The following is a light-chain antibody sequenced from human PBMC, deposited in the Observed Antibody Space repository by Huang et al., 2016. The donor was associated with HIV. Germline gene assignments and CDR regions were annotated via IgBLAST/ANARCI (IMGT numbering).Light chain of an antibody. CDR2: KAS. J-gene: IGKJ1*01. CDR1: QSISDW. CDR3: QQYGSYSSWT. V-gene: IGKV1-5*03. Sequence: IHMTQSPSTLSASVGDRVTITCRANQSISDWLAWYQQKSGKAPYLLIDKASNLEDGVPSRFSGSGSGTDFTRTISSLQPEDSATYYCQQYGSYSSWTVGQGTRVEIK.